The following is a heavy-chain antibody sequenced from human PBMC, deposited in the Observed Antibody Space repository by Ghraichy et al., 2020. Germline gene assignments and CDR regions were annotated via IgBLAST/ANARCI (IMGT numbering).Heavy chain of an antibody. D-gene: IGHD3-3*01. CDR1: GFTFNIST. V-gene: IGHV3-21*01. CDR2: ISSIDTYM. J-gene: IGHJ6*02. CDR3: ARTLPRSGFGMDI. Sequence: LSLTCVASGFTFNISTMNWVRQAPGKGLEWVSSISSIDTYMYYADSVRGRFTISRDNAKNSLYLQMDSLRAEDTAMYYCARTLPRSGFGMDIWGQGTTVTVSS.